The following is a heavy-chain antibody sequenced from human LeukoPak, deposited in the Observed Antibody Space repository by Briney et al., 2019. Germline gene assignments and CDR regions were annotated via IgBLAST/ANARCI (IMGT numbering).Heavy chain of an antibody. CDR1: GFTFSSYA. CDR3: AKDRSIGITMIVVAQYFQH. CDR2: ISGSGGST. V-gene: IGHV3-23*01. J-gene: IGHJ1*01. D-gene: IGHD3-22*01. Sequence: PGGSLRLSCAASGFTFSSYAMSWVRQAPGKGLEWVSAISGSGGSTYYADSVKGRFTISRDNSKNTLYLQMNSLRAEDTAVYYCAKDRSIGITMIVVAQYFQHWGQGTLVTVSS.